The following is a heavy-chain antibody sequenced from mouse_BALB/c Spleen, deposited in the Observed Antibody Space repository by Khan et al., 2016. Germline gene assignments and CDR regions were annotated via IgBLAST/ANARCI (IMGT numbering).Heavy chain of an antibody. D-gene: IGHD1-1*01. CDR3: ARVGLLLYAMDY. CDR2: IYPYNGGT. V-gene: IGHV1S29*02. Sequence: VQLQQSGPELVKPGASVKISCKASGYTFTDYNMHWVKQSHGKSLAWIGYIYPYNGGTGYNQKFKSKATLTVDNSSSTAYMALRSLTSEDSAVYYCARVGLLLYAMDYWGQGTSVTVSS. J-gene: IGHJ4*01. CDR1: GYTFTDYN.